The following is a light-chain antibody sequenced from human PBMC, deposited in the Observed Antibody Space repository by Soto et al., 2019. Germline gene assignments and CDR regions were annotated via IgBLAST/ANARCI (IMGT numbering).Light chain of an antibody. J-gene: IGKJ4*01. Sequence: EIVLTQSPGTLSLSPGERATLSCRASQSVSSSYLAWYQQKPGQAPRLLIYGASSRATGIPDRFSGSGSGTAFTLTISRLEPEDSAVYYCQQYGSSPALTFGGGTKVEIK. CDR3: QQYGSSPALT. CDR1: QSVSSSY. V-gene: IGKV3-20*01. CDR2: GAS.